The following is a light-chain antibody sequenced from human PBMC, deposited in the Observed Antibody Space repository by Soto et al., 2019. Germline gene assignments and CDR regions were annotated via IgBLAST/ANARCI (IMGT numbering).Light chain of an antibody. CDR3: QQYSKWPT. V-gene: IGKV3-15*01. CDR2: GAS. J-gene: IGKJ1*01. Sequence: EIVMTQSPATLSVSPGERATLSCRASQSVSANLAWYQHKPGQXPXXLIYGASTRATGIPARFIGSGTGTEFTLPISSLQSEDFAVYDCQQYSKWPTFGRGTKGDI. CDR1: QSVSAN.